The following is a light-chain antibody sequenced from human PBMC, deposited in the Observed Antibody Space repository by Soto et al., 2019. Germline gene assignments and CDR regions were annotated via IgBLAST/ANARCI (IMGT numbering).Light chain of an antibody. J-gene: IGLJ3*02. CDR2: SNN. CDR1: SSNIGSNY. CDR3: AAWDDSLNGWV. Sequence: QSVLTQPPSASGTPGQRVTISCSGSSSNIGSNYVYWYQQLPGTAPKLLIYSNNQRPSGVPDRFSGSKSGTSASLAISGLQSEDEADYHCAAWDDSLNGWVFGGGTKLTVL. V-gene: IGLV1-44*01.